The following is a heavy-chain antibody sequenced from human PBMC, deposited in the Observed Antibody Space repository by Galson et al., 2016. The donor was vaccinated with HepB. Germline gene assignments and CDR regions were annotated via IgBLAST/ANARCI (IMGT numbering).Heavy chain of an antibody. CDR1: GGSISSGGYY. CDR2: ISYSGST. CDR3: AIGKFILRPGRYYYSGMDV. V-gene: IGHV4-31*03. D-gene: IGHD1-1*01. J-gene: IGHJ6*02. Sequence: LTCTVSGGSISSGGYYWSWIRQHPGKGLEWIGYISYSGSTYYNPSLKSRVTISVDRSKNQFSLKLNSVTAADTAVFYCAIGKFILRPGRYYYSGMDVWGQGTTVTVSS.